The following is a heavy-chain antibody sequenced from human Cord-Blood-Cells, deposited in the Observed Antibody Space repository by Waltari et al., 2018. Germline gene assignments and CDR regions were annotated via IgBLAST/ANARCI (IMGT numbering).Heavy chain of an antibody. CDR2: INHSGST. V-gene: IGHV4-34*01. D-gene: IGHD6-13*01. Sequence: QVQLQQWGAGLLKPSETLSLTCAVYGGSFSGYYWSWIRQPPGKGLEWIGEINHSGSTNSNPSLKSRVTISVDTSKNQFSLKLSSVTAADTAVYYCARGRGIAAAADWGQGTLVTVSS. CDR3: ARGRGIAAAAD. J-gene: IGHJ4*02. CDR1: GGSFSGYY.